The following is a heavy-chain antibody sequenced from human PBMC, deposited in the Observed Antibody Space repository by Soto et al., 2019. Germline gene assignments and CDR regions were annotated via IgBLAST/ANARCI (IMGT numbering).Heavy chain of an antibody. V-gene: IGHV4-59*01. J-gene: IGHJ4*02. Sequence: SETLSLTCTVSGASIISYYWSWIRQPPGKGLEWIGYVYYSGSTNYNPSLKSRVTISVDTSKNQFSLKLSSVTAADTAMYYCARDTTPSLWGQGTLVTVSS. CDR3: ARDTTPSL. D-gene: IGHD1-1*01. CDR2: VYYSGST. CDR1: GASIISYY.